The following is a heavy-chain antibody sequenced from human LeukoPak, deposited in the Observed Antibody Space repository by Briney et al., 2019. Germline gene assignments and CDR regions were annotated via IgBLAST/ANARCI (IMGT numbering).Heavy chain of an antibody. V-gene: IGHV3-23*01. CDR3: AKVGDYDFWSGYYSETYYMDV. CDR1: GFTFSSYA. D-gene: IGHD3-3*01. CDR2: ISGSGGST. Sequence: GGSLRLSCAASGFTFSSYAMSWVRQAPGKGLEWVSAISGSGGSTYYADSVKGRFTISRDNSKNTLYLQMNSLRAEDTAVYYCAKVGDYDFWSGYYSETYYMDVWGKGTTVTVSS. J-gene: IGHJ6*03.